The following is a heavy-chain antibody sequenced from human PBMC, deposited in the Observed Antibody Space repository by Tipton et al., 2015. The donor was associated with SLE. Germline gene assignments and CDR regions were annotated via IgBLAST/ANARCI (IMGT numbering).Heavy chain of an antibody. J-gene: IGHJ1*01. Sequence: TLSLTCLVSGGSNSTNIQYWSWIRQSSGKGLEWIGETKHTGYTNYNPSFKSRVTISPDTSKEQFSLDLNSVTAADTAVYYCARRNYGDDRLFFHQWGQGTLVTVSS. V-gene: IGHV4-39*07. CDR3: ARRNYGDDRLFFHQ. CDR1: GGSNSTNIQY. D-gene: IGHD2-21*02. CDR2: TKHTGYT.